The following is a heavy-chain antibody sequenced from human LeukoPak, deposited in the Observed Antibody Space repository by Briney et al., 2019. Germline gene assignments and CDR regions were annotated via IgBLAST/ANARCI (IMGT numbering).Heavy chain of an antibody. CDR1: SGSFSGYY. V-gene: IGHV4-34*01. D-gene: IGHD3-10*01. Sequence: PSETLSLTCAVYSGSFSGYYWSWIRQPPGKGLEWIGEINHSGSTNYNPSLKSRVTISVDTSKNQFSLKLSSVTAADTAVYYCARGESHGSGSFDYWGQGTLVTVSS. CDR2: INHSGST. J-gene: IGHJ4*02. CDR3: ARGESHGSGSFDY.